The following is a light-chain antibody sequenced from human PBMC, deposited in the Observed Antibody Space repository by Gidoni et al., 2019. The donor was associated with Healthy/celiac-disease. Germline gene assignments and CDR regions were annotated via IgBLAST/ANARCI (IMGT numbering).Light chain of an antibody. CDR3: QQWGT. CDR2: GAS. V-gene: IGKV3-20*01. CDR1: QSGSSSY. Sequence: EFVLTQSPGTLSLSPGERATLSCMARQSGSSSYLAWYQRKPGRAARLLIYGASNMATGIPERFSGSVSGTDLTLSIRRLEPEGFAVYYCQQWGTVGEGTKVEIK. J-gene: IGKJ4*01.